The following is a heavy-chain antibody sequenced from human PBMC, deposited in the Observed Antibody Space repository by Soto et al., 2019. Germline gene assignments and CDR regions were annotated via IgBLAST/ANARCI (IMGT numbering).Heavy chain of an antibody. V-gene: IGHV3-30*18. CDR3: AKELTTVTTN. J-gene: IGHJ4*02. CDR2: ISYDGSNK. Sequence: GGSLRLSCAASGFTFSSYGMHWVRQAPGKGLEWVAVISYDGSNKYYADSVKGRFTISRDNSKNTLYLQMNSLRAEDTAVYYCAKELTTVTTNWGQGTLVTVSS. D-gene: IGHD4-17*01. CDR1: GFTFSSYG.